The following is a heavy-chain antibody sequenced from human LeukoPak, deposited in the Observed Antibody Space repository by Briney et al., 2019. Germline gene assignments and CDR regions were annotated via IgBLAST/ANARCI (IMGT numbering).Heavy chain of an antibody. Sequence: SVKVSCKASGYTFTSYGISWVRQAPGQGLEWMGGIIPIFGTANYAQKFQGRVTITADKSTSTAYMELSSLRSEDTAVYYCARDLDGIAARGAFDIWGQGTMVTVSS. D-gene: IGHD6-6*01. J-gene: IGHJ3*02. CDR2: IIPIFGTA. CDR3: ARDLDGIAARGAFDI. CDR1: GYTFTSYG. V-gene: IGHV1-69*06.